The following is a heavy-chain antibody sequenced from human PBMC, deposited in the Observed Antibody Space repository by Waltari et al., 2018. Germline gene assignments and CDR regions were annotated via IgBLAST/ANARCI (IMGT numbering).Heavy chain of an antibody. V-gene: IGHV3-9*01. D-gene: IGHD3-3*01. CDR1: GFTFDDYA. Sequence: EVQLVESGGGLVQPGRSLRLSCAASGFTFDDYAMHWVRQAPGKGLEWVSGISWNSGSIGYADSVKGRFTISRDNAKNSLYLQMNSLRAEDTAVYYCARDGGPFGVDIWGQGTLVTVSS. CDR2: ISWNSGSI. CDR3: ARDGGPFGVDI. J-gene: IGHJ4*02.